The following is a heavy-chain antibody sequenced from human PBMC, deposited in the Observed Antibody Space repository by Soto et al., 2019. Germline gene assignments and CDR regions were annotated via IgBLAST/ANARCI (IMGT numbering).Heavy chain of an antibody. CDR2: INPNSGGT. D-gene: IGHD3-22*01. J-gene: IGHJ4*02. Sequence: ASVKVSCKASGYTFTGYYMHWVRQAPGQGLEWMGWINPNSGGTNYAQKFQGRVTMTRDTSISTAYMELSRLRSDDTAVYYCARGRGYYDSSGYQSYYFDYWGQGTLVTVSS. CDR1: GYTFTGYY. V-gene: IGHV1-2*02. CDR3: ARGRGYYDSSGYQSYYFDY.